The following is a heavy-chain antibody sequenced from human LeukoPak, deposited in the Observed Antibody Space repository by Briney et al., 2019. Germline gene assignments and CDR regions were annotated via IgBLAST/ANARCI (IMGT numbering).Heavy chain of an antibody. Sequence: PGGSLRLSCAASGFTFSSYGMHWVRQAPGKGLEWVAVIWYDGSHKYYADSVKGRFTISRDNSKNTLYLQMNSLRAEDTAVYYCAREGGYCSSTSCRPPLYYYYGMDVWGQGTTVTVSS. CDR1: GFTFSSYG. D-gene: IGHD2-2*01. CDR3: AREGGYCSSTSCRPPLYYYYGMDV. CDR2: IWYDGSHK. V-gene: IGHV3-33*01. J-gene: IGHJ6*02.